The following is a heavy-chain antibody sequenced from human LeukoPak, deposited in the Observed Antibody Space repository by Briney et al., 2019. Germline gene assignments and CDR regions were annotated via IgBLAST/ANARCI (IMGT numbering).Heavy chain of an antibody. D-gene: IGHD3-10*01. J-gene: IGHJ3*02. CDR3: ARDRAMVRGVLDEDALDI. V-gene: IGHV1-2*02. CDR1: GYTFTGYY. Sequence: ASVKVSCKASGYTFTGYYMHGVRQAPGQGLEWMGWINPNSGGTNYAQTFQSRVTMTRDTSLSPAYMELSRLSSDDTAVYYCARDRAMVRGVLDEDALDIWGQGTMVTVSS. CDR2: INPNSGGT.